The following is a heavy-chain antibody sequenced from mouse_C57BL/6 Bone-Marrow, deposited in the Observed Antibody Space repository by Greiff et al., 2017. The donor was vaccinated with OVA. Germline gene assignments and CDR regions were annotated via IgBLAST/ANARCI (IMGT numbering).Heavy chain of an antibody. J-gene: IGHJ2*01. CDR3: ARGVRL. CDR2: IDPSDSYT. CDR1: GYTFTSYW. Sequence: VQLQQSGAELVMPGASVKLSCKASGYTFTSYWMHWVKQRPGQGLEWIGEIDPSDSYTNYNQKFKGKSTLTVDKSSSTAYMQLSSLTSEDSAVYYCARGVRLWGQGTTLTVSS. V-gene: IGHV1-69*01. D-gene: IGHD1-1*01.